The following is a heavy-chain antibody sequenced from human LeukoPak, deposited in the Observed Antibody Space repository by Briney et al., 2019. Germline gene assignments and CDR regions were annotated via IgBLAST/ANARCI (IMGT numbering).Heavy chain of an antibody. Sequence: PGGSLRLYCAAYGFTVSSSYMSWVRQAQGKGLEWVSVIYSGGRTSFADSVKGRFTVSRDNSKNTLYLQMNSLRAEDTAGYYCAKRARPFGGGFDYWGQGTLVSVSS. J-gene: IGHJ4*02. V-gene: IGHV3-53*01. CDR2: IYSGGRT. CDR1: GFTVSSSY. CDR3: AKRARPFGGGFDY. D-gene: IGHD3-16*01.